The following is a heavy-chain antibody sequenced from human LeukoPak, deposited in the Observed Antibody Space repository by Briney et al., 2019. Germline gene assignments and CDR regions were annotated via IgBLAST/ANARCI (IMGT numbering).Heavy chain of an antibody. V-gene: IGHV1-46*01. CDR3: ARDLIGINWFDP. Sequence: ASVKVSCKASGYTFTSYYMHWVRQAPGQGLEWMGIINPSGGSTSYAQKLQGRVTMTTDTSTSTAYMELRSLRSDDTAVYYCARDLIGINWFDPWGQGTLVTVSS. CDR1: GYTFTSYY. CDR2: INPSGGST. D-gene: IGHD1-14*01. J-gene: IGHJ5*02.